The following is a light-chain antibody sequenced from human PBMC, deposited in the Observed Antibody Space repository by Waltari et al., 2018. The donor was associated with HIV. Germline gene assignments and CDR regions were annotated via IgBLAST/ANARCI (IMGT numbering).Light chain of an antibody. J-gene: IGLJ2*01. CDR3: AAYAGNNIVI. CDR1: SSDIGSFNY. CDR2: DVN. Sequence: QSALTQPPSASGSPGQSVTASCTGTSSDIGSFNYVPWYQQHPGKAPKLLIYDVNKRPSGVPDRFSASKSGATASLTVSGRLAEDEADYYCAAYAGNNIVIFGGGTKVTV. V-gene: IGLV2-8*01.